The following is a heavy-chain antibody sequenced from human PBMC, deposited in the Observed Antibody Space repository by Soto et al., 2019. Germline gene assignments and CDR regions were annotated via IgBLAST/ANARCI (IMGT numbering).Heavy chain of an antibody. D-gene: IGHD3-22*01. Sequence: SGPTLVNPTQTLTLTCTFSRFSLSTSGMCVSWIRQPPGKAVDWLALIDWHDDNSYSTSLKTRLTISKDTSKNQVVLTMTNMDPVDTATYYCARTRYYYDSSGSYYSVMDVWGQGTTVTVSS. CDR1: RFSLSTSGMC. CDR3: ARTRYYYDSSGSYYSVMDV. J-gene: IGHJ6*02. CDR2: IDWHDDN. V-gene: IGHV2-70*01.